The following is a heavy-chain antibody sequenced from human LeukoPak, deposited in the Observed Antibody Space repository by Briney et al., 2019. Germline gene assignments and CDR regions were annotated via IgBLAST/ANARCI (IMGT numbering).Heavy chain of an antibody. Sequence: PGASVKVSCKASGYTFTGYYMHWVRQAPGQGLEWMGRINPNSGATNYAKKFQGRFTMTRDTSISTAYMELSRLRPDDRAVFYCARELIAVAGCFDYWGQGTLVAVSS. V-gene: IGHV1-2*06. CDR1: GYTFTGYY. CDR2: INPNSGAT. J-gene: IGHJ4*02. CDR3: ARELIAVAGCFDY. D-gene: IGHD6-19*01.